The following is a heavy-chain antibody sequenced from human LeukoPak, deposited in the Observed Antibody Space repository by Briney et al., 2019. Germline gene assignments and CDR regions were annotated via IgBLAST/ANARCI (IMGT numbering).Heavy chain of an antibody. CDR2: ISAYNGNT. D-gene: IGHD6-13*01. J-gene: IGHJ4*02. CDR3: ARDLAAAGLDPYYFDY. Sequence: ASVKVSCKASGYTFTSYGISWVRQAPGQGLEWMGWISAYNGNTNYAQKLQGRVTMTTDTSTSTAYMELRSLRSDDTAVYYCARDLAAAGLDPYYFDYWGQGTLVTVSS. CDR1: GYTFTSYG. V-gene: IGHV1-18*01.